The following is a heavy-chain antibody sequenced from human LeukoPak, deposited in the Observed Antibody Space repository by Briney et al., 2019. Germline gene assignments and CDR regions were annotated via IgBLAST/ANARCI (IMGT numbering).Heavy chain of an antibody. V-gene: IGHV4-4*07. Sequence: PSETLSLTCTVSGGSISSYYWSWIRQPAGKGLEWIGRIYTSGSTNYNPSLKSRVTMSVDTSKNQFSLKLSSVTAADTGVYYCARDRGLPARGYYYYYMDVWGKGTTVTVSS. CDR1: GGSISSYY. CDR3: ARDRGLPARGYYYYYMDV. J-gene: IGHJ6*03. CDR2: IYTSGST.